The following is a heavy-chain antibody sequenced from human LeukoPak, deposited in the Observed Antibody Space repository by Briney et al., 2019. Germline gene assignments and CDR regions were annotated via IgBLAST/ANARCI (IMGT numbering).Heavy chain of an antibody. D-gene: IGHD2-15*01. V-gene: IGHV3-23*01. CDR1: GFTFSSNA. J-gene: IGHJ5*02. Sequence: PGGSLRLSCAASGFTFSSNAMTWARQAPGKGLEWVSSISSSGGSTYYADSVKGRFTISRDNSKNTLYLQMNSLRAEDTAVYYCAKGWGIVAFDPWGQGTLVTVSS. CDR3: AKGWGIVAFDP. CDR2: ISSSGGST.